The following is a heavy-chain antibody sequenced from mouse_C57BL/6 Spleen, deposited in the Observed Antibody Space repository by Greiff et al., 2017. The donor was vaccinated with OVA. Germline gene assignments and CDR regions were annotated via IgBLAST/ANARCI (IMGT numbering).Heavy chain of an antibody. Sequence: EVKLLESGGDLVKPGGSLKLSCAASGFTFSSYGMSWVRQTPDKRLEWVATISSGGSYTYYPDSVKGRFTISRDNAKNTLYLQMSRLKSEDTAMYYCARQISLGSYWYFDVWGTGTTVTVSS. CDR3: ARQISLGSYWYFDV. CDR1: GFTFSSYG. D-gene: IGHD4-1*01. J-gene: IGHJ1*03. V-gene: IGHV5-6*01. CDR2: ISSGGSYT.